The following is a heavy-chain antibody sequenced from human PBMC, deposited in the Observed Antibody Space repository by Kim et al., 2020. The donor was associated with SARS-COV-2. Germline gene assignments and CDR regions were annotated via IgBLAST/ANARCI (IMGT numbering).Heavy chain of an antibody. CDR1: GFMVSDNY. Sequence: GGSLRLSCGASGFMVSDNYMTWVRQAPGKGLEWVSIVNSDGYTYYAASVKGRFTISRDNSKNTVYLQMNSLQAEDTAVYYCVGSPGMVRGDYWDQGTLVT. V-gene: IGHV3-53*01. CDR3: VGSPGMVRGDY. J-gene: IGHJ4*02. CDR2: VNSDGYT. D-gene: IGHD3-10*01.